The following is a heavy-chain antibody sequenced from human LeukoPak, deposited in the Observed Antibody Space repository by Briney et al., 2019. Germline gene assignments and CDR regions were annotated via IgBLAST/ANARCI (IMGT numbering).Heavy chain of an antibody. CDR2: IYYSGNT. CDR1: GSSTSSNNW. CDR3: ARYSGSQGWFDP. V-gene: IGHV4-28*01. J-gene: IGHJ5*02. Sequence: SETLSLTCAVSGSSTSSNNWWGWIRQPPGKGLEWIGYIYYSGNTDYNPSLKSRVTMSVDTSKNQFSLKLRSVTAVDTAVYYCARYSGSQGWFDPWGQGTLVTVSS. D-gene: IGHD1-26*01.